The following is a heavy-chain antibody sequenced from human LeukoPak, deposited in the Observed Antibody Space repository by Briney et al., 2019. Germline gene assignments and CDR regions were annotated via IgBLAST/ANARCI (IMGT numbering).Heavy chain of an antibody. CDR2: INQDGSEK. J-gene: IGHJ6*02. V-gene: IGHV3-7*03. CDR1: GFTFSSFW. Sequence: PGGSLRLSCATSGFTFSSFWMSWVRQAPGKGLEWVANINQDGSEKYYVDSVKGRFTISRDNAKNSLYLQMNSLRAEDTAVYYCAAEDQWQLDGNYYYYGMDVWGQGTTVTVSS. CDR3: AAEDQWQLDGNYYYYGMDV. D-gene: IGHD6-6*01.